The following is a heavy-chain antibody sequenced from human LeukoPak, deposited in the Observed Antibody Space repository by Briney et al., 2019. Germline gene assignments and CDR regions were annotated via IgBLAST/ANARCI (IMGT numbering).Heavy chain of an antibody. Sequence: SVKVSCKASGGTFSSYAISWVRQAPGQGLEWMGGIIPIFGTANYAQKFQGRVTITADKPTSTAYMELSSLRSEDTAVYYCARHTYYYDSSGYSLDYWGQGTLVTVSS. V-gene: IGHV1-69*06. CDR2: IIPIFGTA. D-gene: IGHD3-22*01. CDR3: ARHTYYYDSSGYSLDY. J-gene: IGHJ4*02. CDR1: GGTFSSYA.